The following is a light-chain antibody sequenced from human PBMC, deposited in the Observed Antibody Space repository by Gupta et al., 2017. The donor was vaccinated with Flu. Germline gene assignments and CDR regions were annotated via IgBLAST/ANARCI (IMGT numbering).Light chain of an antibody. CDR2: WAS. V-gene: IGKV4-1*01. J-gene: IGKJ3*01. Sequence: DIVMTQSPDSLAVSLGERATINCKSSQSVLYSSNNKNYLAWYQQKPGQPPKLLIYWASTRESGVPDRFSGSGSGTDFTLTISSLQAEDVAVYYCQQDDSNRGTFGHGTKVDIK. CDR1: QSVLYSSNNKNY. CDR3: QQDDSNRGT.